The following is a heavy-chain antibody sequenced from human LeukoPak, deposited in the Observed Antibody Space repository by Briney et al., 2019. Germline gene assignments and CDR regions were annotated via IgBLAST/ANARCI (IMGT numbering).Heavy chain of an antibody. D-gene: IGHD6-13*01. CDR1: GYTFNSYG. V-gene: IGHV1-18*01. Sequence: GASVKVSCKASGYTFNSYGISRVRQAPGQGLEWMGWISAYNGNTNYAQKFQGRVTMTTDTSTSTAYMELRSLRSDDTAVYYCARDRAPYSSNWYFSDYWGQGTLVTVSS. CDR2: ISAYNGNT. CDR3: ARDRAPYSSNWYFSDY. J-gene: IGHJ4*02.